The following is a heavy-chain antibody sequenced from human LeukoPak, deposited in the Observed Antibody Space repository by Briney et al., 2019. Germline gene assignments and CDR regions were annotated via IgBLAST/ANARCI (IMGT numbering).Heavy chain of an antibody. CDR3: TTAVVRGLNAFDI. CDR1: GFIFSNVW. V-gene: IGHV3-15*01. D-gene: IGHD3-10*01. J-gene: IGHJ3*02. CDR2: IKSKSDGGTT. Sequence: GGSLRLSCAASGFIFSNVWMNWVRQAPGKGLEWVGRIKSKSDGGTTNYAAPVNGRFTISRDDSKNTPYLQMNSLKTEDTAVYYCTTAVVRGLNAFDIWGQGTMVTVSS.